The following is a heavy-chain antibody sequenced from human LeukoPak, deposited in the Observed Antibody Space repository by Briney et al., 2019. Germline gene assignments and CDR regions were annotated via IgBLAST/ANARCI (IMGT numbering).Heavy chain of an antibody. CDR2: ISTSGDRT. CDR3: ARSAVGTSCCTAVDY. CDR1: GFTFSTYA. Sequence: GGSLRLSCAASGFTFSTYAMTWVRPAPGKGLEWGSGISTSGDRTYYADSVKGRFTISRGNSKNTLYLQMNSLRAEDTAEYYCARSAVGTSCCTAVDYWGQGTLVTVSS. V-gene: IGHV3-23*01. D-gene: IGHD1-26*01. J-gene: IGHJ4*02.